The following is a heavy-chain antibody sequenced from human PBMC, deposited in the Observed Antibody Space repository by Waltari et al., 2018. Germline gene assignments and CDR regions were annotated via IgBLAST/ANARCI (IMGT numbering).Heavy chain of an antibody. D-gene: IGHD3-22*01. CDR2: IYYSGST. J-gene: IGHJ4*02. V-gene: IGHV4-39*01. Sequence: QLQLQESGPGLVKPSETLSLTCTVSGGSISSSSYYWGWIRKPPGKGLEWIGSIYYSGSTYYNPALKSRVTISVDTSKNQFSLKLSSVTAADTAVYYCASTVYYDSSGWTYYFDYWGQGTLVTVSS. CDR3: ASTVYYDSSGWTYYFDY. CDR1: GGSISSSSYY.